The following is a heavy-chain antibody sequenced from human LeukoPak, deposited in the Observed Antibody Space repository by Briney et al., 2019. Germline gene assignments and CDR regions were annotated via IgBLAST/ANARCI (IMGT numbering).Heavy chain of an antibody. J-gene: IGHJ4*02. D-gene: IGHD5-18*01. Sequence: SETLSLTCTVSGGSISSSSYYWGWIRQPPGKGLEWIGSIYYSGSTYYNPSLKSRVTISVDTSKTLFSLKLSSVTAADTAVYYCARHERREGYSYAPFDYWGQGTLVTVSS. V-gene: IGHV4-39*01. CDR3: ARHERREGYSYAPFDY. CDR2: IYYSGST. CDR1: GGSISSSSYY.